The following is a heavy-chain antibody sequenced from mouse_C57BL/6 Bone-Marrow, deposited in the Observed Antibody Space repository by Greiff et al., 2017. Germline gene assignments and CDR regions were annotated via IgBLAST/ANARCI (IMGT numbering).Heavy chain of an antibody. CDR3: ARERIYYYGSSYVHFDY. J-gene: IGHJ2*01. V-gene: IGHV5-4*01. D-gene: IGHD1-1*01. CDR1: GFTFSSYA. CDR2: ISDGGSYT. Sequence: EVMLVESGGGLVKPGGSLKLSCAASGFTFSSYAMSWVRQTPEKRLEWVATISDGGSYTYYPDNVKGRFTISRDNAKNNLYLQMSHLKSEDTAMYYCARERIYYYGSSYVHFDYWGQGTTLTVSS.